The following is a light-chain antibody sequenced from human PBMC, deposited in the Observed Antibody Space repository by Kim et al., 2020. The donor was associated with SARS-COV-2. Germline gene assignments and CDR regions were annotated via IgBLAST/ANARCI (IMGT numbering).Light chain of an antibody. CDR1: QTVSRY. CDR2: DTS. J-gene: IGKJ4*01. Sequence: SLSPGESATLSGRASQTVSRYLAWYQQKPGQPPRLLIYDTSIRATDIPARCTGSGSGTDFTLTITSLEPEYVAVYYCQHRFNWLTFGGGTKVDIK. CDR3: QHRFNWLT. V-gene: IGKV3-11*01.